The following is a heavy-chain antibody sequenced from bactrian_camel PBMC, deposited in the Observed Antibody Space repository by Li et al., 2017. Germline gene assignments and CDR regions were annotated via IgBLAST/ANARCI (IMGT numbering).Heavy chain of an antibody. Sequence: LVESGGGLVQPGGPLRLSCAASEDTYRSNCVGWFRQAPGKQREGLAAVHTGGGGSYYADSVKGRFTISQDSAKSTVSLQMNGLKPEDTAMYYCAADRPQWHYRSGGSWYICPAQYNSWGQGTQVTVS. V-gene: IGHV3S1*01. CDR1: EDTYRSNC. CDR2: VHTGGGGS. D-gene: IGHD6*01. J-gene: IGHJ4*01. CDR3: AADRPQWHYRSGGSWYICPAQYNS.